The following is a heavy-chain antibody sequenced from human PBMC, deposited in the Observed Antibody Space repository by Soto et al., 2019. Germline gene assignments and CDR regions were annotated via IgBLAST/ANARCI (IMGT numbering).Heavy chain of an antibody. CDR3: ARSIVDEYYYGSGYAFDI. CDR2: INPNSGGT. V-gene: IGHV1-2*04. CDR1: GYTFTGYY. J-gene: IGHJ3*02. D-gene: IGHD3-10*01. Sequence: AASVKVSCKASGYTFTGYYMHWVRQAPGQGLEWMGWINPNSGGTNYAQKFQGWVTMTRDTSISTAYMELSRLRSDDTAVYYCARSIVDEYYYGSGYAFDIWGQGTMVTVSS.